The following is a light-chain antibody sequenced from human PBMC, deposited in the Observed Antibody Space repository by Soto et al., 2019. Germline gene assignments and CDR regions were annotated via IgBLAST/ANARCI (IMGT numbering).Light chain of an antibody. V-gene: IGLV2-14*01. CDR1: SSDVGCYDY. Sequence: QSALTQPASVSWSPGQSITISCTGTSSDVGCYDYVSWYQLHPGKAPKLMVFEVSNRPSGVSYRFSGSKSGNTASLTISGLQAEDEADYFCSSYSIRTAYLFGTGPKVTVL. CDR3: SSYSIRTAYL. CDR2: EVS. J-gene: IGLJ1*01.